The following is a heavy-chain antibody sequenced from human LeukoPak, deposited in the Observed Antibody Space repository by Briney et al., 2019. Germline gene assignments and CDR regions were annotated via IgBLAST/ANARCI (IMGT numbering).Heavy chain of an antibody. Sequence: VASVKVSCKASGYTFTSYYMHWVRQAPGQGLEWMGIINPSGGSTSYAQKFQGRVTMTRDTSTSTVYMELSSLRSEDTAVYYCARPHPENYYGSGSYYTHWGQGTLVTVSS. CDR3: ARPHPENYYGSGSYYTH. CDR2: INPSGGST. J-gene: IGHJ4*02. V-gene: IGHV1-46*01. D-gene: IGHD3-10*01. CDR1: GYTFTSYY.